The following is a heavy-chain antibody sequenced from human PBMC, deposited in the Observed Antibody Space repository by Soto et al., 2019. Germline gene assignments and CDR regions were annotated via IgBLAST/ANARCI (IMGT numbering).Heavy chain of an antibody. D-gene: IGHD1-26*01. CDR1: GGTFSSYA. J-gene: IGHJ4*02. Sequence: QVQLVQSGAEVKKPGSSVNVSCKASGGTFSSYAISWVRQAPGQGLEWMGGIIPIFGTANYAQKFQGRVTISEDESTSTAYMELSSLRSEDTAVYYCARAHNGGATGGPFDYWGQGTLVTVSS. CDR2: IIPIFGTA. V-gene: IGHV1-69*01. CDR3: ARAHNGGATGGPFDY.